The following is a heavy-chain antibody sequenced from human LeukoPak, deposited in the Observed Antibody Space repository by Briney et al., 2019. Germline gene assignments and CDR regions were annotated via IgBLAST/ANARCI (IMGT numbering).Heavy chain of an antibody. V-gene: IGHV3-23*01. CDR1: GFTFSNYA. Sequence: GGSLRLSCAASGFTFSNYAMSWVRQAPGKGLEWVSTINDRGIATYYADSVKGRFTISRDNSKNALSLQVSSLRAEDTAIYYCAKGLKTAVGPYKGYHYYMDVWGKGTTVTVSS. D-gene: IGHD5-18*01. CDR2: INDRGIAT. J-gene: IGHJ6*03. CDR3: AKGLKTAVGPYKGYHYYMDV.